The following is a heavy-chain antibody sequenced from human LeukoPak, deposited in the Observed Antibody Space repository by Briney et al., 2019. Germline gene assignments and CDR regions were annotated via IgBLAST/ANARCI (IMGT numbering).Heavy chain of an antibody. Sequence: PGGSLRLSCAASGFTFSSYWMSWVRQAPGKGLEWVANIKQDGSEKYYVDSVKGRFTISRDNAKNPLYLQMNSLRAEDTAVYYCARDEGDYYDSSGFDYWGQGTLVTVSS. V-gene: IGHV3-7*01. CDR3: ARDEGDYYDSSGFDY. CDR2: IKQDGSEK. D-gene: IGHD3-22*01. J-gene: IGHJ4*02. CDR1: GFTFSSYW.